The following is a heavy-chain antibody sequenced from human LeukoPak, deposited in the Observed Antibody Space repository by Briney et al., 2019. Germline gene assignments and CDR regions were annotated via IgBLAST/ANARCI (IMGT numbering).Heavy chain of an antibody. Sequence: ASVKVSCKASGYTFTSYYMHWVRQAPGQGLEWMGIINPSGGSTSYAQKFQGRVTMTRDTSTSTVYMELSSLRSEDTAVYYCARDGGGDRYSGSYYYYYYYYMDVWGKGTTVTVSS. V-gene: IGHV1-46*01. J-gene: IGHJ6*03. CDR3: ARDGGGDRYSGSYYYYYYYYMDV. CDR1: GYTFTSYY. CDR2: INPSGGST. D-gene: IGHD1-26*01.